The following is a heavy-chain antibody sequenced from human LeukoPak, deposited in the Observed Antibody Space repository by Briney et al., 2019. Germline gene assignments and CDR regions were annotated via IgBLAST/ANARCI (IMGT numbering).Heavy chain of an antibody. CDR3: ARNRYYYGSRNYGVPTWFDP. J-gene: IGHJ5*02. V-gene: IGHV4-39*01. CDR1: GGSFSGYY. D-gene: IGHD3-10*01. Sequence: PSETLSLTCAVYGGSFSGYYWGWIRQPPGKGLEWLGSIYYSGSTYYINPSLKSRVTISVDTSKNQISLRLSSVTAADTAVYYCARNRYYYGSRNYGVPTWFDPWGQGTLVTVSS. CDR2: IYYSGST.